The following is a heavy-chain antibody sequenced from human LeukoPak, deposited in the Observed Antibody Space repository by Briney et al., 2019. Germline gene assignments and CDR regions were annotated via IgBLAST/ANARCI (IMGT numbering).Heavy chain of an antibody. CDR1: GGSISSYY. D-gene: IGHD6-19*01. V-gene: IGHV4-59*01. CDR3: ARGVGSGWSQTQYFDY. J-gene: IGHJ4*02. CDR2: IYYSGST. Sequence: PSETLSLTCTVSGGSISSYYWSWIRQPPGKGLEWIGYIYYSGSTNYNPSLKSRVTISVDTSKNQFSLKLSSVTAADTAVYYCARGVGSGWSQTQYFDYWGQGTLVTVSS.